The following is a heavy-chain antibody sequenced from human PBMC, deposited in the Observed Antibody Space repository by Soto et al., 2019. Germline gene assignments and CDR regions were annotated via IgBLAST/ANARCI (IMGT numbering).Heavy chain of an antibody. CDR2: ISYDGSNK. CDR1: GFTFSSYA. V-gene: IGHV3-30-3*01. Sequence: PGGSLRLSCAASGFTFSSYAMHWVRQAPGKGLEWVAVISYDGSNKYYADSVKGRFTISRDNSKNTLYLQMNSLRAEDTAVYYCARVDNWQLVGYGMDVWGQGTTVTV. CDR3: ARVDNWQLVGYGMDV. J-gene: IGHJ6*02. D-gene: IGHD6-6*01.